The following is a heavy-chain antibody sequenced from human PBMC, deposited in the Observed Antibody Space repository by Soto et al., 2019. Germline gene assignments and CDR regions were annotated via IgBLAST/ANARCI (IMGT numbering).Heavy chain of an antibody. CDR1: GGSISSYY. J-gene: IGHJ4*02. D-gene: IGHD6-13*01. V-gene: IGHV4-59*01. Sequence: QVQLQESGPGLVKPSETLSLTCTVSGGSISSYYWSWIRQPPGKGLEWIGYIYYSGSTNYNPSLKSRVTISVDTSKNLFALQLSAVTAADTAVYYCAGVVLLGSSWYGVDYWGQGTLVTVSS. CDR2: IYYSGST. CDR3: AGVVLLGSSWYGVDY.